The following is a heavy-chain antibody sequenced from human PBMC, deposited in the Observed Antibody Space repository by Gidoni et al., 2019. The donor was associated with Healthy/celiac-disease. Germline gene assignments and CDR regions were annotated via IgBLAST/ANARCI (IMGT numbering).Heavy chain of an antibody. D-gene: IGHD2-21*02. V-gene: IGHV3-30*04. Sequence: QVQLVESGGGVVQPGRSLRRSWAASGFTFSSYAMHWVRQAPGKGLEWVAVISYDGSNKYYADSVKGRFTISRDNSKNTLYLQMNSLRAEDTAVYYCARDDGGNSSGAFDIWGQGTMVTVSS. CDR2: ISYDGSNK. CDR1: GFTFSSYA. CDR3: ARDDGGNSSGAFDI. J-gene: IGHJ3*02.